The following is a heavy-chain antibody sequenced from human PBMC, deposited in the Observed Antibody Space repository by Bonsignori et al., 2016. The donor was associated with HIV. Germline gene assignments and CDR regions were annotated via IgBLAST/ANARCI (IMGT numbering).Heavy chain of an antibody. V-gene: IGHV4-59*01. D-gene: IGHD1-26*01. J-gene: IGHJ3*02. CDR2: STTVGAP. CDR3: ARETIGSYYKISAFDI. Sequence: WIRQPPGKDWSGLGISTTVGAPNTTPPPKSRVTISVDTSKNQFSLKLSSVTAADTAVYYCARETIGSYYKISAFDIWGQGDNGHRLL.